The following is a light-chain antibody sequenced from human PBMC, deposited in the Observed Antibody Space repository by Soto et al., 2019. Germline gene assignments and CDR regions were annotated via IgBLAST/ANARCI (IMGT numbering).Light chain of an antibody. CDR2: GAS. J-gene: IGKJ2*01. CDR1: QSVSSYY. Sequence: EIVLTQSPGTLSLSPGERATISCRASQSVSSYYLAWYQQKPGQSPRLLIYGASSRATGIPDRFSGSGYGTNFTLKISRLKPEDFAVYHCQQYGSSPLTFGQGTKVDIK. V-gene: IGKV3-20*01. CDR3: QQYGSSPLT.